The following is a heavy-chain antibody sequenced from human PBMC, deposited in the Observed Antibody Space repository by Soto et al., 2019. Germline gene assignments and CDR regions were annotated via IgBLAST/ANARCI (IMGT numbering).Heavy chain of an antibody. CDR2: ISGYNGNT. CDR3: ARDQDGYNIDY. J-gene: IGHJ4*02. Sequence: QVQLMQSGGEVKMPGASVKVSCKASGYSFTSNGVSWVRQAPGQGLEWLGWISGYNGNTNYERKFQDRLTMTTDTSTSTAYMELRSLRSDDTAVYYCARDQDGYNIDYWGQGTLVTVSS. D-gene: IGHD5-18*01. V-gene: IGHV1-18*04. CDR1: GYSFTSNG.